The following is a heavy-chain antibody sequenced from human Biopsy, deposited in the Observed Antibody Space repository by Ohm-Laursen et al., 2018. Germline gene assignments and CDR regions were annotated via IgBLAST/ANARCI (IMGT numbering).Heavy chain of an antibody. CDR3: ARDIMNRIAGLVARSDVFDV. V-gene: IGHV1-2*02. CDR1: GYAVNDYF. Sequence: ASVKVSCKGSGYAVNDYFLHWLRQAPGQGPEWMGWISPNSGGMNYAQKFQGRVTMTTDTSTSTVYLELRRLISDDTAVYYCARDIMNRIAGLVARSDVFDVWGQGTLVTVSS. CDR2: ISPNSGGM. D-gene: IGHD3-16*01. J-gene: IGHJ3*01.